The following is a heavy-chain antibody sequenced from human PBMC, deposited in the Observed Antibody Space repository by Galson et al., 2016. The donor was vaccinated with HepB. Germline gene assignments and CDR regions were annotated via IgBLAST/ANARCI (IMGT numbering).Heavy chain of an antibody. CDR3: ARDVGMARIAEQAFDI. D-gene: IGHD1/OR15-1a*01. J-gene: IGHJ3*02. Sequence: SLRLSCATSGFIFTSHGMHWVRQAPGKGLEWVAVIWYDGRNQYYADSVKGRFTISRDNSKHTLYLQMNSLRAEDTAVYYCARDVGMARIAEQAFDIWGQGTMVTVSS. CDR2: IWYDGRNQ. CDR1: GFIFTSHG. V-gene: IGHV3-33*01.